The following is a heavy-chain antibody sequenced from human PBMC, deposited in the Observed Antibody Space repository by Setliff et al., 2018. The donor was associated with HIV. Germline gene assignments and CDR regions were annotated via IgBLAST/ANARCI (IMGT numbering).Heavy chain of an antibody. D-gene: IGHD3-10*01. V-gene: IGHV3-74*01. CDR2: IKNDGSDI. CDR3: ARGYYGPDS. CDR1: GFTFSGHS. J-gene: IGHJ4*02. Sequence: GGSLRFSCAASGFTFSGHSMHWVRQVPGQGLVWVSGIKNDGSDIFYVDSVKGRFTISRDNAKNRLYLQMNSLRAEDTALYYCARGYYGPDSWSQGTLVTVSS.